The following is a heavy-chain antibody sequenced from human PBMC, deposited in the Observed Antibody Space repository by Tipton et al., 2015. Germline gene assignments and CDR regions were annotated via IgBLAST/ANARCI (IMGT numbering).Heavy chain of an antibody. V-gene: IGHV4-39*02. CDR2: TYDSGRP. Sequence: TLSLTCSVSGASISSSNYYWDWVRQPPGKGLEWIGNTYDSGRPSYNPSLRSRVTISADVSQNRFSLRLSSVTAADTAVYYCAGEVRHCAGGSCYSLDHWGQGALVTVSS. D-gene: IGHD2-15*01. J-gene: IGHJ4*02. CDR1: GASISSSNYY. CDR3: AGEVRHCAGGSCYSLDH.